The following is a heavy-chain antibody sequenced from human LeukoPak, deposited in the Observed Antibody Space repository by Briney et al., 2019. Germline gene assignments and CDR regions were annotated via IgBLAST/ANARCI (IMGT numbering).Heavy chain of an antibody. CDR2: IYYSGST. J-gene: IGHJ4*02. Sequence: SETLSLTCTVSGGSISSYYWSWIRQPPGKGLEWIGYIYYSGSTNYNPSLKSRVTISVDTSKNQFSLKLSSVTAADTAVYYCARASFYGPFDYWGQGTLVTVSS. D-gene: IGHD2/OR15-2a*01. V-gene: IGHV4-59*01. CDR1: GGSISSYY. CDR3: ARASFYGPFDY.